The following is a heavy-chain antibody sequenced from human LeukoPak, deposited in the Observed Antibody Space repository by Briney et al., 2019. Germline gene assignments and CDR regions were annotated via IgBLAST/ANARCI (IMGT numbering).Heavy chain of an antibody. Sequence: SVKVSCKASGGTFSSYAISWVRQAPGQGLEWMGGIIPIFGTANYAQKFQGRVTITADESASTAYMELSSLRSEDTAVYYCARAQGGTEGENDAFDIWGQGTMVTVSS. CDR1: GGTFSSYA. D-gene: IGHD1-14*01. CDR3: ARAQGGTEGENDAFDI. V-gene: IGHV1-69*13. CDR2: IIPIFGTA. J-gene: IGHJ3*02.